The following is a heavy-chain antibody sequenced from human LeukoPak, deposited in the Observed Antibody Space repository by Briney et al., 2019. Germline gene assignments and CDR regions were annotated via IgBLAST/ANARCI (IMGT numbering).Heavy chain of an antibody. CDR1: GGTFSSYA. Sequence: GSSVKVSCKASGGTFSSYAISWVRQAPGQGLEWVGWINTNTGNPTYAQGFTGRFVFSLDTSVSTAYLQISSLKAEDTAVYYCASYYYDSSGYSNWGQGTLVTVSS. J-gene: IGHJ4*02. D-gene: IGHD3-22*01. V-gene: IGHV7-4-1*02. CDR3: ASYYYDSSGYSN. CDR2: INTNTGNP.